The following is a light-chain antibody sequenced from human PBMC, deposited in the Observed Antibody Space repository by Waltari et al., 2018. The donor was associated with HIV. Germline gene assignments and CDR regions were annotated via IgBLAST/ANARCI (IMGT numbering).Light chain of an antibody. Sequence: QSALTQPASVSGSPGQSITISCTGTSSDVGGYNLVSWYQQHPGKAPKLMIYEVSKRPSGCSNRCSGSKAGNTASLTIAGRQAEDEADYYCCAYAGSTTYVIFGGGTKLTVL. CDR1: SSDVGGYNL. CDR3: CAYAGSTTYVI. J-gene: IGLJ2*01. CDR2: EVS. V-gene: IGLV2-23*02.